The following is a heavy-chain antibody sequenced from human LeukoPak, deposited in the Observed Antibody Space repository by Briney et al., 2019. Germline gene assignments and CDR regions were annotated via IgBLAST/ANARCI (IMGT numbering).Heavy chain of an antibody. D-gene: IGHD6-13*01. J-gene: IGHJ3*02. CDR3: AKDGHSSSWYALDAFDI. Sequence: PGGSLRLSCAASGFTFSSYGMHWVRQAPGKGLEWVAVISYDGSNKYYADSVKGRFTISRDNSKNTLYLQMNSLRAEDTAVYYCAKDGHSSSWYALDAFDIWGQGTMVTVSS. CDR2: ISYDGSNK. V-gene: IGHV3-30*18. CDR1: GFTFSSYG.